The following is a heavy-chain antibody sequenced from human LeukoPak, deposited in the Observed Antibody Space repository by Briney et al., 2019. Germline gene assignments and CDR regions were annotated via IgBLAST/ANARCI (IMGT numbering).Heavy chain of an antibody. J-gene: IGHJ3*02. CDR1: GFTVSSNY. CDR3: ARKSPVNAFDI. CDR2: IYSGGST. Sequence: GGSLRLSCAASGFTVSSNYMSWVRQAPGKGLEWVSVIYSGGSTYYADSVKGRFTISRDNSKNTLYLQMNSLRAEDTAVYYCARKSPVNAFDIWGQGTMVTVSS. V-gene: IGHV3-66*01.